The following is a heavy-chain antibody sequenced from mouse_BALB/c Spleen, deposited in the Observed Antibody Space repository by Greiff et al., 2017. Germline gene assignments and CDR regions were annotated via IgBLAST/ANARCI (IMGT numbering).Heavy chain of an antibody. D-gene: IGHD2-1*01. V-gene: IGHV3-2*02. CDR1: GYSITSDYA. CDR2: ISYSGST. Sequence: VQLKESGPGLVKPSQSLSLTCTVTGYSITSDYAWNWIRQFPGNKLEWMGYISYSGSTSYNPSLKSRISITRDTSKNQFFLQLNSVTTEDTATYYCASYGNSYAMDYWGQGTSVTVSS. J-gene: IGHJ4*01. CDR3: ASYGNSYAMDY.